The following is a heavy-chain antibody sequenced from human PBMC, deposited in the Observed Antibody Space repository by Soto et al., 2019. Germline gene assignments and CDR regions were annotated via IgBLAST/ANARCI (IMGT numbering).Heavy chain of an antibody. CDR2: ISYDGSNK. Sequence: QVQLVESGGGVVKPGRSLRLSCAASGFTFSSYAMHWVRQAPGKGLEWVAVISYDGSNKYYADSVKGRFTISRDNSKNTLYLQMNSLRAEDTAVYYCARDVGEPMGADAFDIWGQGTMVTVSS. V-gene: IGHV3-30-3*01. CDR1: GFTFSSYA. D-gene: IGHD1-26*01. CDR3: ARDVGEPMGADAFDI. J-gene: IGHJ3*02.